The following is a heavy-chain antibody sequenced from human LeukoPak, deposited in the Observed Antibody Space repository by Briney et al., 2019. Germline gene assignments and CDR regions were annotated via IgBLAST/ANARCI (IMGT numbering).Heavy chain of an antibody. CDR1: GFTFSSYS. Sequence: PGGSLRLSCAASGFTFSSYSMNWVRQAPGKGLEWVSSISSSSSYIYYADSVKGRFTISRDNAKNSLYLQMNSLRAEDTAVYYCARHDNYPGFGRGFDPWGQGFLVTVTS. J-gene: IGHJ5*02. D-gene: IGHD3-22*01. CDR2: ISSSSSYI. V-gene: IGHV3-21*04. CDR3: ARHDNYPGFGRGFDP.